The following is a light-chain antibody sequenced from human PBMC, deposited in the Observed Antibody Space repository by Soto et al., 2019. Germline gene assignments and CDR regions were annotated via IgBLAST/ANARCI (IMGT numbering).Light chain of an antibody. CDR3: SSYTTTSTLV. V-gene: IGLV2-14*01. J-gene: IGLJ3*02. Sequence: SVLTQPASVSGSPGQSITIACTGTNRDVGSYNLVSWYQQRPGEAPKLIISEVRNRPSGISYRFTGPKSGNTASLTISGLQAEDEADYYCSSYTTTSTLVFGGGTK. CDR2: EVR. CDR1: NRDVGSYNL.